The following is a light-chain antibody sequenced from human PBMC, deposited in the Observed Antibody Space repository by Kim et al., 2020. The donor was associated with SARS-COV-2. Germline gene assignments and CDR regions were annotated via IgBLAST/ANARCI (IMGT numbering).Light chain of an antibody. CDR1: NSSSGRKT. Sequence: GRRISRSCAGRNSSSGRKTVKWYQQFPEAATKRLSYSDNQRPSGVPDRVSASRSGTSASLASSGLHSEDEADYYCAAWDDSLNGSVFGTGTKVTVL. J-gene: IGLJ1*01. CDR3: AAWDDSLNGSV. CDR2: SDN. V-gene: IGLV1-44*01.